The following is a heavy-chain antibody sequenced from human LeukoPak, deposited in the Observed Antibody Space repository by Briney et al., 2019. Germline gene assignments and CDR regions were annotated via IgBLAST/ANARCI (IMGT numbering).Heavy chain of an antibody. Sequence: PSETLSLTCTVSGASISSHYWSGIRQSPGKGLVWIGYISDTGTTNYNHSPKSRVTISVDTAKNQFSLSMRSVTAADTAVYFCARLNTYVRAFDYWGQGTLVTVSS. J-gene: IGHJ4*02. V-gene: IGHV4-59*08. D-gene: IGHD2-2*02. CDR1: GASISSHY. CDR2: ISDTGTT. CDR3: ARLNTYVRAFDY.